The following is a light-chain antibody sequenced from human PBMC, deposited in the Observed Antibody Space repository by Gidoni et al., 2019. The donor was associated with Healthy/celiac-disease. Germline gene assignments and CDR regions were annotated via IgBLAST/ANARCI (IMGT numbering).Light chain of an antibody. CDR2: EVS. Sequence: QSALTQPASVSGSPGQSITPSCTGTSSDVGSYNYVSWYQQHPGKAPKLMIYEVSNRPSGVSNRFSGSKSGNTASLTISGLQAEDEADYYCSSYTSSSIPVFGGGTKLTVL. J-gene: IGLJ3*02. CDR3: SSYTSSSIPV. CDR1: SSDVGSYNY. V-gene: IGLV2-14*01.